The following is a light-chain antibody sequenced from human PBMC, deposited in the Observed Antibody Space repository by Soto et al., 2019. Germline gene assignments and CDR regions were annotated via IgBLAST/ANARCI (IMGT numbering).Light chain of an antibody. CDR2: KTS. V-gene: IGKV1-5*03. Sequence: EIPMPGSPSTRLASVGQKVTIICRASQSFTMGLAGYQQKPGKAPNLLIYKTSSLESGVPSRFSGRGSGTEFTLTISSLQPDDFATYYCQHWTDYSWTFGQGTKVEVK. J-gene: IGKJ1*01. CDR3: QHWTDYSWT. CDR1: QSFTMG.